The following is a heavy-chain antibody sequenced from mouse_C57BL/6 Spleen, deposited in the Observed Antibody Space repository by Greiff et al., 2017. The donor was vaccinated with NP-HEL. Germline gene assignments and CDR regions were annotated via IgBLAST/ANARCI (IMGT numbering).Heavy chain of an antibody. J-gene: IGHJ4*01. CDR2: IRNKANGYTT. CDR1: GFTFTDYY. V-gene: IGHV7-3*01. D-gene: IGHD2-1*01. CDR3: ARGNLGAMDY. Sequence: DVKLVESGGGLVQPGGSLSLSCAASGFTFTDYYMSWVRQPPGKALEWLGFIRNKANGYTTEYSASVQGRFTISRDKSQSILYLQLKALRAEDSATYYCARGNLGAMDYWGQGTSVTVSS.